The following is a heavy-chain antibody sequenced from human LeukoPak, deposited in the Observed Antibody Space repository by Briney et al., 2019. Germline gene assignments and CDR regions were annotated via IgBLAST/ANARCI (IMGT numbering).Heavy chain of an antibody. V-gene: IGHV3-23*01. Sequence: GGSLRLSCAASGFTFSSYAMSWVRQAPGKGLEWVSTISGSGNGTYYADSVKGRFTISRDNSKNTLYLQMNSLRAEDTAVYYCAKDRPTLRAPRCYYYYQYAMDVWGQGNTVTVSS. J-gene: IGHJ6*02. CDR2: ISGSGNGT. CDR1: GFTFSSYA. CDR3: AKDRPTLRAPRCYYYYQYAMDV. D-gene: IGHD4-17*01.